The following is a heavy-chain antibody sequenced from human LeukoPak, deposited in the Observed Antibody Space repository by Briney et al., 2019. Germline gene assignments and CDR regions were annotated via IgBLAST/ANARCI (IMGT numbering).Heavy chain of an antibody. CDR3: ARGMLSGFDSGKGY. D-gene: IGHD5-12*01. J-gene: IGHJ4*02. CDR1: GYTFTNYA. CDR2: INTNSGNP. Sequence: ASVKGSCKASGYTFTNYAINWVRQAPGQGLEWMGWINTNSGNPTYAQGFTGRFVFSLDTSVSTSYLQISSLKAEDTAVYYCARGMLSGFDSGKGYWGQGTLVTVSS. V-gene: IGHV7-4-1*02.